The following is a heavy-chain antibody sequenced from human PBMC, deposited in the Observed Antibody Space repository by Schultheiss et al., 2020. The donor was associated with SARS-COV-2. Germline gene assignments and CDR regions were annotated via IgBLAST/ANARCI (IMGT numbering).Heavy chain of an antibody. Sequence: GGSLRLSCAASGFTFSSYAMSWVRQAPGKGLEWVSVISGSGGSTYYADSVKGRFSISRDNSKNSLYLQMRNLRAEDTAVYFCARGQGNMNGLYYFDSWGQGTLVTVSS. CDR1: GFTFSSYA. J-gene: IGHJ4*02. V-gene: IGHV3-23*01. D-gene: IGHD1/OR15-1a*01. CDR3: ARGQGNMNGLYYFDS. CDR2: ISGSGGST.